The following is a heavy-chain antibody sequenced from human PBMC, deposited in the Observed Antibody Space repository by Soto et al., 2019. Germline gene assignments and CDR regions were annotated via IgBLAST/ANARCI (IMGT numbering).Heavy chain of an antibody. J-gene: IGHJ4*02. CDR3: AKLGADIVVVVAAIYY. CDR1: GFTFSSYA. CDR2: ISGSGGST. V-gene: IGHV3-23*01. D-gene: IGHD2-15*01. Sequence: GGSLRLSCAASGFTFSSYAMSWVRQAPGKGLEWVSAISGSGGSTYYADSVKGRFTISRDNSKNTLYLQMNSLRAEDTAVYYCAKLGADIVVVVAAIYYWSQGTLVTVSS.